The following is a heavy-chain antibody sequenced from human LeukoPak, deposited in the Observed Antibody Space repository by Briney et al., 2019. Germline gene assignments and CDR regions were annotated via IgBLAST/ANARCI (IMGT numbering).Heavy chain of an antibody. Sequence: GGSLRLSCAASGFTFSSYAMHWVRQAPGKGLEWVAVISYDGNNKYYTDSVKGRFTISRDNSQNTLYLQMNSLRAEDTAVYYCVRDSSGSFYYFEYWGQGTLVTVSS. CDR3: VRDSSGSFYYFEY. CDR2: ISYDGNNK. CDR1: GFTFSSYA. V-gene: IGHV3-30-3*01. D-gene: IGHD6-13*01. J-gene: IGHJ4*02.